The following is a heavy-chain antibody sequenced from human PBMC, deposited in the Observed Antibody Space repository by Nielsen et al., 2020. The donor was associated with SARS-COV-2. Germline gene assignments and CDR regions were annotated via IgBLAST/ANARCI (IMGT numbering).Heavy chain of an antibody. Sequence: GESLKISCAASGFTFSTYAMSWVRQAPGKGLEWVSAISGRGGSTYYADSVKGRFTISRDNAKNSLYLQMNSLRAEDTALYYCAKENCSGGSCYPRAFDYWGQGTLVTVSS. CDR3: AKENCSGGSCYPRAFDY. CDR1: GFTFSTYA. CDR2: ISGRGGST. D-gene: IGHD2-15*01. J-gene: IGHJ4*02. V-gene: IGHV3-23*01.